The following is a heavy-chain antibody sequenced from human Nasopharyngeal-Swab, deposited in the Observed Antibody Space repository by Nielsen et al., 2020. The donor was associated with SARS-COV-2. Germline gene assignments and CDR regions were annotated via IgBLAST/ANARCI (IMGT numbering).Heavy chain of an antibody. CDR1: GGSISSGGYS. J-gene: IGHJ6*02. D-gene: IGHD6-19*01. CDR2: IYHSGST. V-gene: IGHV4-30-2*01. CDR3: ARVGVGYSSGWYVYYGMDV. Sequence: SETLSLTCAVSGGSISSGGYSWSWIRQPPGKGLEWIGYIYHSGSTYYNPSLKSRVTISVDRSKNQFSLKLSSVTAADTAVCYCARVGVGYSSGWYVYYGMDVWGQGTTVTVSS.